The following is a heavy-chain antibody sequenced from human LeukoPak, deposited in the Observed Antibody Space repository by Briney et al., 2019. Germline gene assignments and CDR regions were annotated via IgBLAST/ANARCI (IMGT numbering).Heavy chain of an antibody. D-gene: IGHD3-3*01. J-gene: IGHJ6*03. CDR1: GGTFSSYA. V-gene: IGHV1-69*06. CDR3: ARGRSGTYYYYMDV. Sequence: SVKVSCKASGGTFSSYAISWVRQAPGQGLEWMGGIIPIFGTANYAQKFQGRVTITADKSTSTAYMELSSLRSEDTAVYYCARGRSGTYYYYMDVWGKGTTVTVSS. CDR2: IIPIFGTA.